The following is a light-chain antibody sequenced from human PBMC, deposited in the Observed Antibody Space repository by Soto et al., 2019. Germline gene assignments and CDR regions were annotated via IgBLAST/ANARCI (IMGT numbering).Light chain of an antibody. CDR1: QSVSSSY. V-gene: IGKV3-20*01. Sequence: EIVLTQSPGTLSLSPGERATLSCRASQSVSSSYLAWYQQKPGQAPRLLIYGASSRATGIPDRFSGSGSGRDFTLTISSLEPEDFAVYYCQQYGSSPPVTFGPGTKVDI. CDR2: GAS. CDR3: QQYGSSPPVT. J-gene: IGKJ3*01.